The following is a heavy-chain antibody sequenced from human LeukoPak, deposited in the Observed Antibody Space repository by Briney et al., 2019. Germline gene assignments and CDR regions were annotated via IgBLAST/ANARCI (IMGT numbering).Heavy chain of an antibody. Sequence: SETLSLTCTVSGGSISSSSYYWGWIRQPPGKGLEWIGSIYYSGSTYYNPSLKSRVTISVDTSKNQFSLKLSSVTAADTAVYYCARLSNRGLRYFDWLLATNFDYWGQGTLVTVSS. CDR2: IYYSGST. V-gene: IGHV4-39*01. CDR3: ARLSNRGLRYFDWLLATNFDY. J-gene: IGHJ4*02. D-gene: IGHD3-9*01. CDR1: GGSISSSSYY.